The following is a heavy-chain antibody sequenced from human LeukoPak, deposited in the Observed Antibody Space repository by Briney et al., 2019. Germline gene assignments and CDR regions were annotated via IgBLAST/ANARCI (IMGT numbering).Heavy chain of an antibody. D-gene: IGHD6-13*01. CDR1: GYTFTGYY. CDR2: INPNSGGT. J-gene: IGHJ6*03. Sequence: ASVKVSCKASGYTFTGYYMHWVRQAPGQGLEWMGWINPNSGGTNYAQKFQGRVTMTRDTSISTAYMGLSRLRSDDTAVYYCARGGAAGMMLDYYYMDVWGRGTTVTVSS. CDR3: ARGGAAGMMLDYYYMDV. V-gene: IGHV1-2*02.